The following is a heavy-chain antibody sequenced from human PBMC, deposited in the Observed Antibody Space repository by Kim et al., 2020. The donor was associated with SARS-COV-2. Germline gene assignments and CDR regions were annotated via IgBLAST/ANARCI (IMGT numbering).Heavy chain of an antibody. D-gene: IGHD2-8*02. CDR3: AKGGCTGANCYKDFYYYGMDV. CDR1: GFTLSDYG. J-gene: IGHJ6*02. Sequence: GGSLRLSCAASGFTLSDYGMHWVRQAPGKGLEWVAFISYEGKYKYYAESVKGRFTISKDYSQNTLNLQMNSLRPEDTALYYCAKGGCTGANCYKDFYYYGMDVWGRGTTVTVSS. CDR2: ISYEGKYK. V-gene: IGHV3-30*18.